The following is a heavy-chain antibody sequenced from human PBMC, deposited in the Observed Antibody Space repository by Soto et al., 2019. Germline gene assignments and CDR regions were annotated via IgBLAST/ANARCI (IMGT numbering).Heavy chain of an antibody. J-gene: IGHJ4*02. D-gene: IGHD3-22*01. CDR1: GGSISSGGHY. CDR2: IHYSGST. CDR3: ARAPRSDSSGYYSPHFDY. V-gene: IGHV4-31*03. Sequence: QVQLRESGPGLVKPSQTLSLTCTVSGGSISSGGHYWSWIRQHPGKGLEWIGYIHYSGSTYYNPSLKSRVSISVDTSKDHFSLKLSSITGADTAVYYCARAPRSDSSGYYSPHFDYWGQGTLVTVSS.